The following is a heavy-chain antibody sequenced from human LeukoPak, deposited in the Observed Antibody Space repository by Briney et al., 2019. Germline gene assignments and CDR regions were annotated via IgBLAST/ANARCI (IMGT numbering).Heavy chain of an antibody. D-gene: IGHD6-13*01. CDR2: ISAYNGNT. V-gene: IGHV1-18*01. Sequence: ASVKVSCKASGYTFTSYGISWVRQAPGQGLEWMGWISAYNGNTNYAQKLQDRVSITADESTSTAYMELSSLRSEDTAVYYCARDSIAAAALGDAFDIWGQGTMVTVSS. CDR1: GYTFTSYG. CDR3: ARDSIAAAALGDAFDI. J-gene: IGHJ3*02.